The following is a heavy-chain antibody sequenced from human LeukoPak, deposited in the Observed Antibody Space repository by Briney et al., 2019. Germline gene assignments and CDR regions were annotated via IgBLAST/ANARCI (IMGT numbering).Heavy chain of an antibody. CDR1: GFTFSSYA. J-gene: IGHJ4*02. Sequence: PGGSLRLSCAASGFTFSSYAMHWVRQAPGKGLEWVAVISYDGSNKYYADSVKGRFTISRDNSKNTLYLQMNSLRAEDTALYYCAKAFGTNGYFQLPIDFWGQGTLVTVSS. V-gene: IGHV3-30*04. D-gene: IGHD2-8*01. CDR3: AKAFGTNGYFQLPIDF. CDR2: ISYDGSNK.